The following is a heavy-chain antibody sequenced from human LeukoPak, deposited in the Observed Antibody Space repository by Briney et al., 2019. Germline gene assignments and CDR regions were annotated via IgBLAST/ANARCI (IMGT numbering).Heavy chain of an antibody. CDR2: ISGSGGST. J-gene: IGHJ3*02. CDR3: AKGVDIVATAQEAFDI. Sequence: PGGSLRLSCAASGFTFSSYAMSWVRQAPGKGLEWVSAISGSGGSTYYADSVKGRFTISRDNSKNTLYLQMNSLRAEDTAVYYCAKGVDIVATAQEAFDIWGQGTMVTVSS. D-gene: IGHD5-12*01. V-gene: IGHV3-23*01. CDR1: GFTFSSYA.